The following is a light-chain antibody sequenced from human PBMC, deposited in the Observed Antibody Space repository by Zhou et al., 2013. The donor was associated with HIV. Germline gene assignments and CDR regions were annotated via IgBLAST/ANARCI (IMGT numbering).Light chain of an antibody. CDR2: GAS. CDR1: QSVSSS. Sequence: DILLTQSPGTLSLSPGERATLSCRASQSVSSSLAWYQQKPGQAPRLLIYGASSRATGIPDRFSGSGSGTDFTLTISRLEPEDFAVYYCQHYGSSPSTFGQGTRLEIK. J-gene: IGKJ5*01. CDR3: QHYGSSPST. V-gene: IGKV3-20*01.